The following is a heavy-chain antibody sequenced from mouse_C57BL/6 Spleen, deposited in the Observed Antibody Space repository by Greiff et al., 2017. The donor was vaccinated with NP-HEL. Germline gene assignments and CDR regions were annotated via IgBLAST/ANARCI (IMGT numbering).Heavy chain of an antibody. CDR2: IDPSDSYT. CDR1: GYTFTSYW. J-gene: IGHJ4*01. D-gene: IGHD1-1*01. Sequence: QVQLQQPGAELVMPGASVKLSCKASGYTFTSYWMHWVKQRPGQGLEWIGEIDPSDSYTNYNQKFKGKSTLTVDKSSSTAYMQLSSLTSEDSAVYYCARKNYGDRAMDYWGQGTSVTVSS. V-gene: IGHV1-69*01. CDR3: ARKNYGDRAMDY.